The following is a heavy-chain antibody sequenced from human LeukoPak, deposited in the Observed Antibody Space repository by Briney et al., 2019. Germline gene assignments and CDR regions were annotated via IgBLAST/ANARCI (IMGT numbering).Heavy chain of an antibody. J-gene: IGHJ6*03. D-gene: IGHD3-10*01. V-gene: IGHV1-46*01. CDR2: INPSGGST. CDR3: AREFGTMVRGVNCYYMDV. CDR1: GYTFTSYY. Sequence: ASVKVSCKASGYTFTSYYMHWVRQAPGQGLEWMGIINPSGGSTSYAQKFQGRVTMTRDTSTSTVYMELSSLRSEDTAVYYCAREFGTMVRGVNCYYMDVWGKGTTVTVSS.